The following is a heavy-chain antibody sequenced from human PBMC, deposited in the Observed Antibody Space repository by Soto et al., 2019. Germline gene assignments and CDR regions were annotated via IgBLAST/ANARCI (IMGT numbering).Heavy chain of an antibody. J-gene: IGHJ2*01. Sequence: SVKVSCKASGGTFSSYAISWVRQAPGQGLEWMGGIIPIFGTANYAQKFQGRVTITADESTSTAYMELSSLRSEDTAVYYCARGEYYYDSSGYFMPVYFDLWGRDTLVTVSS. V-gene: IGHV1-69*13. CDR2: IIPIFGTA. CDR1: GGTFSSYA. CDR3: ARGEYYYDSSGYFMPVYFDL. D-gene: IGHD3-22*01.